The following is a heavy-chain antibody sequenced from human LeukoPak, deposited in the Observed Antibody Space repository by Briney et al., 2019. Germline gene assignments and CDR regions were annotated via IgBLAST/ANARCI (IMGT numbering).Heavy chain of an antibody. CDR3: ARGHCSGDCFTLFDY. J-gene: IGHJ4*02. V-gene: IGHV1-2*02. CDR1: GYTFTGHY. Sequence: ASVKVSCKASGYTFTGHYMHWVRQAPGQGLEWMGWINPNSGGSNYAQKFQGRVTMTRDTSISTAYMELSSLRSDDTAVYYCARGHCSGDCFTLFDYWGQGTLVTVSS. CDR2: INPNSGGS. D-gene: IGHD2-21*02.